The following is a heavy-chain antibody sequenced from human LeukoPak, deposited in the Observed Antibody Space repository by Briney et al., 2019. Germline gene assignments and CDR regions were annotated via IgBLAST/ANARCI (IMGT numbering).Heavy chain of an antibody. V-gene: IGHV3-15*07. J-gene: IGHJ4*02. Sequence: GGSLRLSCVASGFTFSNFWMNWIRQAPGKGLEWVGRIYSKTDGGTTNYAAPVKGRFTISRDDSKNTLYLQMNSLRAEDTAVYYCVREDTPATANYWGQGTLVTISS. CDR2: IYSKTDGGTT. CDR3: VREDTPATANY. D-gene: IGHD2-21*02. CDR1: GFTFSNFW.